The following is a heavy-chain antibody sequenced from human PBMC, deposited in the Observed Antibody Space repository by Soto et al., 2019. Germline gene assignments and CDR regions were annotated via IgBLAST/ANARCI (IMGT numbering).Heavy chain of an antibody. CDR2: ISGSGGSA. J-gene: IGHJ5*01. V-gene: IGHV3-23*01. CDR1: GFTFSSYA. D-gene: IGHD6-13*01. CDR3: AKVKYSSSWFDY. Sequence: GGSLRLSCAASGFTFSSYAMSWVRQAPGKGLEWVSAISGSGGSAYYADSVKGRFTISRDNSENTLYLQMNSLRAEDTAVYYCAKVKYSSSWFDYWGQGTLVTVSS.